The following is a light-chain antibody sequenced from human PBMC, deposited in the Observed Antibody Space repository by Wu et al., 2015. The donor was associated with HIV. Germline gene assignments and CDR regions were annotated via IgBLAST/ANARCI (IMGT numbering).Light chain of an antibody. V-gene: IGKV3-20*01. J-gene: IGKJ5*01. CDR3: QQYATSIT. Sequence: EIVLTQPPGTLSLSPGQRATLFCRASQSVSHDYLAWYQQKPGQAPRVLIYGASDRATGIPDRFSGSGSGTDFTLTISRLEPEDFAVYYCQQYATSITFGQGTRLEIK. CDR2: GAS. CDR1: QSVSHDY.